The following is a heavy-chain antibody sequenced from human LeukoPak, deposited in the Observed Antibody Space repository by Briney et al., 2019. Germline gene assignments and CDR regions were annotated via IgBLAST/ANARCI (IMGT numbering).Heavy chain of an antibody. D-gene: IGHD5-24*01. CDR3: ARDHGDGYNYFDY. Sequence: SETLSLTCTVSGGSISSYYWSWIRQPPGKGLEWIGYIYYSGSTNYNPSLKSRVTISVDTSKNQFSLKLSSVTAADTAVYYCARDHGDGYNYFDYWGQGTLVTVSS. CDR1: GGSISSYY. CDR2: IYYSGST. V-gene: IGHV4-59*01. J-gene: IGHJ4*02.